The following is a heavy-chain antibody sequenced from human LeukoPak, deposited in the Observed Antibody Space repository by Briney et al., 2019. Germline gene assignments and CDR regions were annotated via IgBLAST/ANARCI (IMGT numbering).Heavy chain of an antibody. CDR1: GFTFSSYA. V-gene: IGHV3-30-3*01. CDR2: ISYDGSNK. Sequence: PGRSLRLSCAASGFTFSSYAMHWVRQAPGKGLEWVAVISYDGSNKYYADSVKGRFTISRDNSKNTLYPQMNSLRAEDTAVYYCAAYIVHGYWGQGTLVTVSS. CDR3: AAYIVHGY. J-gene: IGHJ4*02. D-gene: IGHD2-15*01.